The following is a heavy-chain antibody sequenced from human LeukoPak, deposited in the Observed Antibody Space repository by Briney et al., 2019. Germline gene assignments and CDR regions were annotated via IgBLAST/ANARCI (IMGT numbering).Heavy chain of an antibody. CDR2: INPNSGGT. Sequence: ASVKVSCKASGYIFTAYYMHWVRQAPGQGLEWMGWINPNSGGTNYGQKFQGRVTMTRDTSISTASMELTRLTSDDTAIYYCARGSRIAVAGKGNWFDPWGQGTLVTVSS. J-gene: IGHJ5*02. CDR3: ARGSRIAVAGKGNWFDP. D-gene: IGHD6-19*01. V-gene: IGHV1-2*02. CDR1: GYIFTAYY.